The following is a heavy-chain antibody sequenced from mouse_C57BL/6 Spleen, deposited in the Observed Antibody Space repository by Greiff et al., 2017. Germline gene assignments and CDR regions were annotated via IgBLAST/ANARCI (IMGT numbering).Heavy chain of an antibody. CDR1: GYTFTSYW. CDR3: ARAKFSFAY. Sequence: QVQLKQPGAELVKPGASVKLSCKASGYTFTSYWMHWVKQRPGRGLEWIGRIDPNSGGTKYNEKFKSKATLTVDKPSSPAYMQLSSLTSEDSAVYYCARAKFSFAYWGQGTLVTVSA. CDR2: IDPNSGGT. J-gene: IGHJ3*01. V-gene: IGHV1-72*01.